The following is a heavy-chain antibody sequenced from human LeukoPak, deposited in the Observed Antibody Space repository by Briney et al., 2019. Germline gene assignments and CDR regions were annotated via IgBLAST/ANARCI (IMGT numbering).Heavy chain of an antibody. CDR2: ISGGGSAT. CDR1: GFTFSNYG. J-gene: IGHJ6*02. V-gene: IGHV3-23*01. Sequence: PGGSLRLSCAASGFTFSNYGLSWVRQAPGKGLEWVSAISGGGSATCYADSVKGRFTISRDNSKNTLFLQMNTLRADDTAVYYCAGGAGVYYYGMDVWGQGTSVTVSS. CDR3: AGGAGVYYYGMDV.